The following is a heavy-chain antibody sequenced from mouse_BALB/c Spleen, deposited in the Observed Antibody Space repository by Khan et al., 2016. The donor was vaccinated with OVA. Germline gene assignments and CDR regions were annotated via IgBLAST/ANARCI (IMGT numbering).Heavy chain of an antibody. CDR3: ARAGYGGFGY. Sequence: EVELVESGGGLVKPGGSLKLSCAASGFSFSDYYMYWIRQNPEKRLEWVATISDGGGSTYYPDSAKGRFTISRDNAKGNLYLQMSSLKSEDTAIYYCARAGYGGFGYWGQGTLVTVSA. J-gene: IGHJ3*01. CDR1: GFSFSDYY. V-gene: IGHV5-4*02. D-gene: IGHD1-1*02. CDR2: ISDGGGST.